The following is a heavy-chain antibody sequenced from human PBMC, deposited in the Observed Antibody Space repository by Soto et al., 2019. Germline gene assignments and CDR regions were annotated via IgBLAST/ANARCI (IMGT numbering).Heavy chain of an antibody. CDR1: GFTFSSYA. D-gene: IGHD4-17*01. CDR3: AKGRGGVTTQYYFDY. J-gene: IGHJ4*02. CDR2: ISNSGGST. V-gene: IGHV3-23*01. Sequence: GGSLRLSCAASGFTFSSYAMTWVRQAPGKGLEWVASISNSGGSTYYADSVKGRFTISRDNSKNTVYLQMNSLRAEDAAVYYCAKGRGGVTTQYYFDYWGQGTLVTVSS.